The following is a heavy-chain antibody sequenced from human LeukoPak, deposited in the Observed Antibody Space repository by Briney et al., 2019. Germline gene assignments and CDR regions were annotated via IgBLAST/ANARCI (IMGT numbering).Heavy chain of an antibody. CDR2: INHSGST. D-gene: IGHD6-19*01. CDR1: GGSFRGYY. Sequence: SETLSLTCAVYGGSFRGYYWSWIRQPPGKGLEWIGEINHSGSTNYNPSLKSRVTISLDTSMKKFSLRLSSVTAADTAVYYCARTVRQWLANDAFDIWGQGTMVTVSS. J-gene: IGHJ3*02. CDR3: ARTVRQWLANDAFDI. V-gene: IGHV4-34*01.